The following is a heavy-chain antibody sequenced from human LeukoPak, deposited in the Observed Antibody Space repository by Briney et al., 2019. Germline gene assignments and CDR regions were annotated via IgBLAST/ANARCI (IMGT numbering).Heavy chain of an antibody. Sequence: QPGGSLRLSCAASGFTFGSYFRSYVMSWVRQAPGKGLEWVSAMSGSGGSTSYADSVKGRFTISRDNSKNTLFLQMNSLRVEDTAVYFCAKEEDLHYDSSASPDYWGQGTLVTVSS. CDR2: MSGSGGST. CDR3: AKEEDLHYDSSASPDY. J-gene: IGHJ4*02. CDR1: GFTFGSYFRSYV. V-gene: IGHV3-23*01. D-gene: IGHD3-22*01.